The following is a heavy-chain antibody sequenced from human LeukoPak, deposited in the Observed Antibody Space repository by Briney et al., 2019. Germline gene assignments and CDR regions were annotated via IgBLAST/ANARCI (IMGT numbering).Heavy chain of an antibody. CDR3: ARDLNREDFDY. Sequence: GGSLRPSCAASGFGFSSYDMHWVRQAPGKGLEWVAIIWLDGSATYYGDSVKGRFTISRDNSKNILYLQMNDLRVEDTAVYYCARDLNREDFDYWGQGTLVAVSS. V-gene: IGHV3-33*01. CDR2: IWLDGSAT. CDR1: GFGFSSYD. J-gene: IGHJ4*02. D-gene: IGHD1-14*01.